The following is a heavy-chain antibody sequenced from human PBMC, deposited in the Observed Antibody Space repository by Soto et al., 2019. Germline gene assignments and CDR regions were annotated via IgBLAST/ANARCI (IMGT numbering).Heavy chain of an antibody. CDR2: IYYSGST. J-gene: IGHJ6*02. V-gene: IGHV4-39*01. CDR1: GGSISSSSYY. CDR3: ARYASSPRVRGVIGYYYYGMDV. Sequence: SETLSLTCTVSGGSISSSSYYWGWIRQPPGKGLEWIGSIYYSGSTYYNPSLKSRVTISVDTSKNQFSLKLSSVTAADTAVYYCARYASSPRVRGVIGYYYYGMDVWGQGTTVTVSS. D-gene: IGHD3-10*01.